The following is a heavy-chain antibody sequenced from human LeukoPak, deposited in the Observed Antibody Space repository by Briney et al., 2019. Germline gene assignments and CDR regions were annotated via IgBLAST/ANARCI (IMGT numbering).Heavy chain of an antibody. Sequence: GGSLRLSCAASGFIFSHYGMSWVRQAPGKGLEWVSSIRDRGDSTYYADSVKGRFTISRDNSQNTVDLRMHSLRAEDTARYYCTKXLXXXXXVXDLWGXXTXVTVSS. V-gene: IGHV3-23*01. CDR1: GFIFSHYG. CDR2: IRDRGDST. J-gene: IGHJ5*02. CDR3: TKXLXXXXXVXDL.